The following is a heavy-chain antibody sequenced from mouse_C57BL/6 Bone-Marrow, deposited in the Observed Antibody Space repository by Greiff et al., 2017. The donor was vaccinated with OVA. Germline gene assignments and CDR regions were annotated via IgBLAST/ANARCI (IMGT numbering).Heavy chain of an antibody. J-gene: IGHJ1*03. CDR1: GYTFTSYW. CDR2: IHPNSGST. CDR3: AREEGYDDYGFSYWYFDV. D-gene: IGHD2-4*01. V-gene: IGHV1-64*01. Sequence: QVQLQQPGAELVKPGASVKLSCKASGYTFTSYWMHWVKQRPGQGLEWIGMIHPNSGSTNYNEKFKSKATLTVDKSSSTAYMQLSSLTSEDSAVYYCAREEGYDDYGFSYWYFDVWGTGTTVTVSS.